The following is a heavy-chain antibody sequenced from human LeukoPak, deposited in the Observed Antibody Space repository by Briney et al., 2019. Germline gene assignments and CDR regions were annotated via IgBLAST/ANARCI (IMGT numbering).Heavy chain of an antibody. CDR1: GFTFSSYA. J-gene: IGHJ4*02. CDR2: ISGSGGST. V-gene: IGHV3-23*01. D-gene: IGHD3-3*01. CDR3: AKDYDFWSGYSDYFDY. Sequence: GGSLRLSCAASGFTFSSYAMSWVRQAPGKGLEWVSAISGSGGSTYYADSVKGRFTISRDNSKNTLYLQMNSLRAEDTAVYYCAKDYDFWSGYSDYFDYWGRGTLVTVSS.